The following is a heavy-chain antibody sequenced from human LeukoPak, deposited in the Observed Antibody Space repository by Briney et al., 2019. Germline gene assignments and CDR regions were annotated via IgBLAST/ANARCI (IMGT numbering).Heavy chain of an antibody. CDR3: ARGSYYGSGSHFDY. V-gene: IGHV4-59*08. CDR2: IYYSGST. D-gene: IGHD3-10*01. J-gene: IGHJ4*02. Sequence: PSETLSLTCTVSGGSISSYYWSWIRQPPGKGLEWIGYIYYSGSTSYNPSLKSRVTISVDTSKNQFSLKLSSVTAADTAVYYCARGSYYGSGSHFDYWGQGTLVTVSS. CDR1: GGSISSYY.